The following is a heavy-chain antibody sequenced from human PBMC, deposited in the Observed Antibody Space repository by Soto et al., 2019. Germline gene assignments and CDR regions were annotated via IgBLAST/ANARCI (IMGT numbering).Heavy chain of an antibody. D-gene: IGHD7-27*01. V-gene: IGHV1-69*15. Sequence: QVQLVQSGAEVRKPGSSVKVSCKASGGTFSTSAMNWVRQAPGQGLEWMGSIIPVFGTATYAQSFQGRLTITADGSTTTGYMELSSLRSEDTAVYYCATQLNGDVDFWGQGTLLIVSS. CDR1: GGTFSTSA. CDR2: IIPVFGTA. CDR3: ATQLNGDVDF. J-gene: IGHJ4*02.